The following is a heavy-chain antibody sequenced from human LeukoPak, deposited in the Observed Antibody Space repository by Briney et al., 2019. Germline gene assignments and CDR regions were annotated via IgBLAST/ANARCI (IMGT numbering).Heavy chain of an antibody. CDR3: AKVRLPVYYDSSGYYYNY. CDR1: GFTFSSYA. D-gene: IGHD3-22*01. V-gene: IGHV3-23*01. Sequence: GGSLRLSCAASGFTFSSYAMSWVRQAPGKGLEWVSAISGSGGSTYYADSVKGRFTISRDNSKNTPYLQMNSLRAEDTAVYYCAKVRLPVYYDSSGYYYNYWGQGTLVTVSS. J-gene: IGHJ4*02. CDR2: ISGSGGST.